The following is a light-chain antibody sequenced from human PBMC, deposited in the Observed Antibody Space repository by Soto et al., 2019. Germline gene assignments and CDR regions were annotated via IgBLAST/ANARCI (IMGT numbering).Light chain of an antibody. J-gene: IGKJ4*01. CDR2: AVS. CDR3: MQATQLPPL. Sequence: DIVMTQTPLSLSVTPGQSASISCKSSQSLLHSDGKTYLYWYVQRPGQPPQLLIYAVSSRFSGVPNRFSGSGSETDFTLNISRVEAEDVGVYFCMQATQLPPLFGGGTKVEIK. V-gene: IGKV2-29*03. CDR1: QSLLHSDGKTY.